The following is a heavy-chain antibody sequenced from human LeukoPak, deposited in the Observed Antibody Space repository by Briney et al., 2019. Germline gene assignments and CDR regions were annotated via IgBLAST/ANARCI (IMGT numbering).Heavy chain of an antibody. CDR2: ISGSGGIT. CDR1: GFTFSSYA. D-gene: IGHD1-26*01. V-gene: IGHV3-23*01. CDR3: AKGDTTWELPHDY. J-gene: IGHJ4*02. Sequence: GGSLRLSCAASGFTFSSYAMSWVRQAPGKGLEWVSAISGSGGITSYADSVKGRFTISRDNSKNTLYLQMNSLRAEDTAVYYCAKGDTTWELPHDYWGQGTLVTVSS.